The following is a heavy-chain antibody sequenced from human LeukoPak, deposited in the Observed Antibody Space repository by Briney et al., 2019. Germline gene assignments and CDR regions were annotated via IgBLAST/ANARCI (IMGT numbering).Heavy chain of an antibody. J-gene: IGHJ5*02. CDR3: ARVHTTVTKFDP. CDR2: IYYSGST. CDR1: GGSISSGDYY. D-gene: IGHD4-11*01. Sequence: SETLSLTCTVSGGSISSGDYYWSWIRQPPGKGLEWIGYIYYSGSTYYNPSLKSRVTISADTSKNQFSLKLSSVTAADTAVYYCARVHTTVTKFDPWGQGTLVTVSS. V-gene: IGHV4-30-4*08.